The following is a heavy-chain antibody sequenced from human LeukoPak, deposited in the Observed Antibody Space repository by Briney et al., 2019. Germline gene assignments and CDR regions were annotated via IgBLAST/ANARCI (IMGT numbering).Heavy chain of an antibody. CDR1: GFTFTSYN. D-gene: IGHD2-2*01. CDR2: ISSSSSYI. J-gene: IGHJ5*02. V-gene: IGHV3-21*04. Sequence: SGGSLRLSCAASGFTFTSYNMNWVRQAPGKGLEWVSSISSSSSYINYADSVKGRFTISRDNAKNSVYLQMNSLRAEDTAVYYCAKDSCSSTSCDNWFDPWGQGTLVTVSS. CDR3: AKDSCSSTSCDNWFDP.